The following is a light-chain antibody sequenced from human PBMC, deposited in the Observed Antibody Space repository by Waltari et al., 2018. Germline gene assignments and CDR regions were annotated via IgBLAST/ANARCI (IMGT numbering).Light chain of an antibody. J-gene: IGKJ2*01. CDR2: KAS. Sequence: DIQMTQSPSTLSASVGDRVTITCRASQSIGGWLAWYQQKPGKAPNLLIFKASFLEGGVPSRFSGSGSGTDFTLTISSLQPDDVATYYCQQYQTYPLTFGLGTKLEI. V-gene: IGKV1-5*03. CDR3: QQYQTYPLT. CDR1: QSIGGW.